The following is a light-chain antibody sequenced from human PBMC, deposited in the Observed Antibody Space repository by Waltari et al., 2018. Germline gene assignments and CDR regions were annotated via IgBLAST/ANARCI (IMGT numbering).Light chain of an antibody. J-gene: IGLJ2*01. V-gene: IGLV2-23*01. CDR1: GSAVGSYFL. Sequence: QSPLTQPAAVSGSPGQSITISCTGSGSAVGSYFLVSWYQQNPGKAPRLLIYAASRRPSGVSSRFSCSKSGNTASLTISGLQAEDEADYYCCSYAGTNTLLFGGGTKVTVL. CDR2: AAS. CDR3: CSYAGTNTLL.